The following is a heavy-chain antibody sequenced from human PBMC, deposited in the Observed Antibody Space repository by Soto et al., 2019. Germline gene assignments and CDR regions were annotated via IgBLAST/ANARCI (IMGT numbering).Heavy chain of an antibody. CDR2: ISWEDDK. CDR3: EHSGGYCSGGSCYRDFAF. D-gene: IGHD2-15*01. Sequence: QITLKESGPTLVKPTQTLTLTCTFSGFSLITSGVGVGWIRQPPGKALEWLSLISWEDDKRYRPSLKSRLTITTDTSKNKVVLKMTNMDPVDTATYYCEHSGGYCSGGSCYRDFAFWCQGTLVTVSS. V-gene: IGHV2-5*02. CDR1: GFSLITSGVG. J-gene: IGHJ4*02.